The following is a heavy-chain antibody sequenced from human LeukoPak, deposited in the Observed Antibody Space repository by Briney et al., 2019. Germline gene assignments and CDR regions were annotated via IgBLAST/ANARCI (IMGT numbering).Heavy chain of an antibody. CDR3: ARGTYCSGGSCSFDY. CDR2: ISSSSSYI. Sequence: MTGGSLRLSCAASGFTFSSYSMNWVRQAPGKGLEWVSSISSSSSYIYYADPVKGRFTISRDNAKNSLYLQMNSLRAEDTAVYYCARGTYCSGGSCSFDYWGQGTLVTVSS. D-gene: IGHD2-15*01. CDR1: GFTFSSYS. J-gene: IGHJ4*02. V-gene: IGHV3-21*01.